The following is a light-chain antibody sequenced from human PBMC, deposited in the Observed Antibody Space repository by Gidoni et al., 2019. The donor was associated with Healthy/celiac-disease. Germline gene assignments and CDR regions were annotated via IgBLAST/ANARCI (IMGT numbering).Light chain of an antibody. J-gene: IGKJ1*01. CDR2: GAS. V-gene: IGKV3-20*01. Sequence: EIVLTQSTGTLSLSPGERATLSCRASPSVSSSYLAWYQQKPGQAPRLLIYGASSRPTGIPDRFSGSGSGTDFTLTISSLEPEDFAVYFCQQYGSSPRTFGQGTKVEIK. CDR1: PSVSSSY. CDR3: QQYGSSPRT.